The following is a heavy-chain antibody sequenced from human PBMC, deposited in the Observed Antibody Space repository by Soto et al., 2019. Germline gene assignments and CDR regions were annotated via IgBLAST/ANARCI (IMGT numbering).Heavy chain of an antibody. CDR1: GFTFSSYG. CDR2: IW. D-gene: IGHD3-22*01. V-gene: IGHV3-33*03. CDR3: ARGDYYDTSGPFSDAFDI. Sequence: GGSLRLSCAASGFTFSSYGMHWVRQAPGKGLEWVAVIWYVDSVKGRFTISRDNAKNSLYLQMNSLRAEDTAVYFCARGDYYDTSGPFSDAFDIWGQGTMVTVSS. J-gene: IGHJ3*02.